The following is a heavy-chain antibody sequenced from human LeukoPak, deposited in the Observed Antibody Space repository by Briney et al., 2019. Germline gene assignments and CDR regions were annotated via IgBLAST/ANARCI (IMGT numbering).Heavy chain of an antibody. Sequence: GGSLRLSCAASGFTFSSYSMNWVRQAPGKGLEWVSSISSSSSYIYYADSVKGRFTISRDSAKNSLYLQMNSLRAEDTAVYYCARMGATPPIDYWGQGTLVTVSS. CDR3: ARMGATPPIDY. CDR1: GFTFSSYS. J-gene: IGHJ4*02. D-gene: IGHD1-26*01. V-gene: IGHV3-21*01. CDR2: ISSSSSYI.